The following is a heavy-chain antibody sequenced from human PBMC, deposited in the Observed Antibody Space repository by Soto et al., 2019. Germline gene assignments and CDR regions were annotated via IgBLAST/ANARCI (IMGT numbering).Heavy chain of an antibody. D-gene: IGHD3-22*01. CDR3: ARDLRYFDSSGYYSFES. J-gene: IGHJ4*02. Sequence: PGGSLRLSCAASGFTFNTFSMNWVRQAPGKGLEWVSSISRSSSYIYYTDSVKGRFTISRDNAKNSLYLQMNSLRAEDTGVYYCARDLRYFDSSGYYSFESWGQGTLVTVSS. CDR2: ISRSSSYI. CDR1: GFTFNTFS. V-gene: IGHV3-21*01.